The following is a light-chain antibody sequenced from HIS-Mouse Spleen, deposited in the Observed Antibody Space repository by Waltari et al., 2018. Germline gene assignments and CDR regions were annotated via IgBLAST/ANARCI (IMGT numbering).Light chain of an antibody. Sequence: QSVLTQSPSASETPGQRVTISCSGSSSHIGSNYVYWYQQLPGTAPKLLIHRNNQRPSGVPDRFSGSKSGTSASLAISGLRSEDEADYYCAAWDDSLSGVFGGGTKLTVL. V-gene: IGLV1-47*01. J-gene: IGLJ2*01. CDR1: SSHIGSNY. CDR2: RNN. CDR3: AAWDDSLSGV.